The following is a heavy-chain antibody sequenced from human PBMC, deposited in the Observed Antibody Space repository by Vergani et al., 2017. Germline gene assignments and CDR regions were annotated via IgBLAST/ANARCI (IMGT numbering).Heavy chain of an antibody. J-gene: IGHJ6*02. CDR3: ARVSGSDPIDYYYYGMDV. V-gene: IGHV5-51*03. CDR1: GYSFTSYW. Sequence: EVQLVQSGAEVKKPGESLKISCKGSGYSFTSYWIGWVRQMPGKGLEWMGIIYPGDSDTRYSPSFQGQVTISADKSISTAYLQWSSLKASDTAMYYCARVSGSDPIDYYYYGMDVWGQGTTVTVSS. CDR2: IYPGDSDT. D-gene: IGHD1-26*01.